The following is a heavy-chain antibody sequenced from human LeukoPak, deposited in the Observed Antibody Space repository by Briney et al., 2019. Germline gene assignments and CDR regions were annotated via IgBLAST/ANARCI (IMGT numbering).Heavy chain of an antibody. CDR3: ARDRIQLWLSSLVGYFDY. V-gene: IGHV1-46*01. D-gene: IGHD5-18*01. CDR2: MNPNGGNT. J-gene: IGHJ4*02. Sequence: ASVKLSCKASGYTFTSYGMHWVRQAPGQGLEWMGIMNPNGGNTSYAHKFQGRVTMTRDMSTSTVYMELSSLRSEDTAVYYCARDRIQLWLSSLVGYFDYWGQGTLVTVSS. CDR1: GYTFTSYG.